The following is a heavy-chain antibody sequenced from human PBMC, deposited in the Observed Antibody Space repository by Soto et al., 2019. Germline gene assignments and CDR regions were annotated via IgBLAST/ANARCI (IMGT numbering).Heavy chain of an antibody. V-gene: IGHV1-18*01. Sequence: ASVKVSCKASGYTFTSYGISWVRQAPGQGLEWMGWISAYIGNTNYSQKLQGRVAMTTDTSTSTAYMELRSLRSDDTAVYYCASRDGSGSYYRGMDVWGQGTTVTVSS. CDR1: GYTFTSYG. CDR3: ASRDGSGSYYRGMDV. D-gene: IGHD3-10*01. J-gene: IGHJ6*02. CDR2: ISAYIGNT.